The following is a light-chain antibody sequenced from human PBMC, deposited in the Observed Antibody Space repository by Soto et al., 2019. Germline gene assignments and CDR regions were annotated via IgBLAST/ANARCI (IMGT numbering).Light chain of an antibody. V-gene: IGKV3-20*01. J-gene: IGKJ2*01. CDR2: GAS. Sequence: EIVLTQSPGTLSLSPGERVTLSCRASQSVSSSYLAWYQQKPGQAPRLLIYGASSRATGISDRFSGSGSGTDFTLTISSLQSEDFAVYYCQQYNNWPPYTFGQGTKLEIK. CDR1: QSVSSSY. CDR3: QQYNNWPPYT.